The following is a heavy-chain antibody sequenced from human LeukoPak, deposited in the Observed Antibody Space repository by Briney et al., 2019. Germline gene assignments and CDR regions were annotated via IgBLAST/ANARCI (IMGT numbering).Heavy chain of an antibody. CDR1: GGSFSGYY. J-gene: IGHJ4*02. V-gene: IGHV4-34*01. CDR2: INHSGST. CDR3: ARENDSSGWFFDY. D-gene: IGHD6-19*01. Sequence: SETLSLTCAVYGGSFSGYYWSWIRQPPGKGLEWIGEINHSGSTNYNPSLKSRVTISVDTSKNQFSLKLSSVTAADTAVYYCARENDSSGWFFDYWGQGTLVTVSS.